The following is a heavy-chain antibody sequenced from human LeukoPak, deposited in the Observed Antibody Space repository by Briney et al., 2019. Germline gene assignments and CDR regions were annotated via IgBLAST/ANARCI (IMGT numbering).Heavy chain of an antibody. D-gene: IGHD3-22*01. CDR1: GITFSSYS. Sequence: GGSLRLSCAASGITFSSYSMNWVRQAPGKGLECVSSISSSSYIYYADSVKGRFTISRDNAKNSLYLQMNSLRAEDTAVYYCARDLYYYDSSGYPPMDYYGMDVWGQGTTVTVSS. CDR2: ISSSSYI. J-gene: IGHJ6*02. V-gene: IGHV3-21*01. CDR3: ARDLYYYDSSGYPPMDYYGMDV.